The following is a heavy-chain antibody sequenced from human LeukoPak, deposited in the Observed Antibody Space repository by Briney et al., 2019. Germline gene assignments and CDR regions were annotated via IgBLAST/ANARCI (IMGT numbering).Heavy chain of an antibody. CDR1: GFTFDDYA. CDR3: AKDLAAAGTKDGMDV. V-gene: IGHV3-9*01. Sequence: GGSLRLSCAASGFTFDDYAMHWVRQAPGKGLEWVSGISWNSGGIGYADSVKGRFTIPRDNAKNSLYLQMNSLRAEDTALYYCAKDLAAAGTKDGMDVWGQGTTVTVSS. J-gene: IGHJ6*02. D-gene: IGHD6-13*01. CDR2: ISWNSGGI.